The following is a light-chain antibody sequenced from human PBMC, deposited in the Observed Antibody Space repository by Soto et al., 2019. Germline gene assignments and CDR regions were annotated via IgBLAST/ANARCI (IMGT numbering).Light chain of an antibody. V-gene: IGKV3-11*01. J-gene: IGKJ2*01. CDR2: AAS. CDR3: QQRSNWPPVYT. CDR1: QSFTSY. Sequence: EVVLTHSPATLSLSPGERATLSCRASQSFTSYLAWYQQKPGQTPRLLIYAASNRATGIPARFSGSGSGTDFTLTISSLEPEDFAVYCCQQRSNWPPVYTFGQGTK.